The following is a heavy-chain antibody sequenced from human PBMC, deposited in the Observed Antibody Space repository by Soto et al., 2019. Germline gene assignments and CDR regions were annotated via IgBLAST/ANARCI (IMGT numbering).Heavy chain of an antibody. D-gene: IGHD3-10*01. CDR3: ARDTNFYASGSGVDY. CDR1: GFTFSTYS. CDR2: ITSSSNYI. Sequence: EVQVVESGGGLVKPGGSLRLSCAASGFTFSTYSMSWVRQAPGKGLEWVSSITSSSNYIHYTDSVKGRFTISRDNATSSLYLQMNSLIGEDTGVYYCARDTNFYASGSGVDYWGQGTLVTVSS. J-gene: IGHJ4*02. V-gene: IGHV3-21*01.